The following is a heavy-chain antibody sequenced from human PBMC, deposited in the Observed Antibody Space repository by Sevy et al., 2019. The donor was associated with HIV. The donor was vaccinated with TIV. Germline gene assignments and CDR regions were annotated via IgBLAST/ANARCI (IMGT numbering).Heavy chain of an antibody. J-gene: IGHJ6*03. Sequence: ETLSLTCTVSGGSISGYYWSWIRQSAGKGLEWIGRVYASSSTNYNPSLRSRVTISVDTSSNQFSLNLHSVTAADTAVYYCAREDFGSSWLYYYMDVWGKGTPVTVSS. CDR2: VYASSST. CDR3: AREDFGSSWLYYYMDV. CDR1: GGSISGYY. D-gene: IGHD6-13*01. V-gene: IGHV4-4*07.